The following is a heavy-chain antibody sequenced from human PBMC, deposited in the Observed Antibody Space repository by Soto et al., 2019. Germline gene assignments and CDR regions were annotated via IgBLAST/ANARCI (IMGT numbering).Heavy chain of an antibody. CDR3: ASHLRHSDGMDV. Sequence: GESLKISCKGSGYSFTSYWISWVRQMPGKGLEWMGRIDPSDSYTNYSPSFQGHVTISADKSISTAYLQWSSLKASDTAMYYCASHLRHSDGMDVWGQGTTVTVSS. CDR2: IDPSDSYT. CDR1: GYSFTSYW. D-gene: IGHD3-10*01. J-gene: IGHJ6*01. V-gene: IGHV5-10-1*01.